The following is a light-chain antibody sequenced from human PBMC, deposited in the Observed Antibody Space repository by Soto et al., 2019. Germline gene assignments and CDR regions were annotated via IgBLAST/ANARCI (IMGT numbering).Light chain of an antibody. CDR2: AAS. V-gene: IGKV1-39*01. J-gene: IGKJ4*01. CDR1: QSISRY. Sequence: DIQMTQSPSSLSASVGDRVTITCRASQSISRYLNWYQQKAGKAHKLLIYAASTVESGVPSRFSGSGSGTDFTLTISSLQPEDFATYYCQQSYSILTFGGGTKVEIK. CDR3: QQSYSILT.